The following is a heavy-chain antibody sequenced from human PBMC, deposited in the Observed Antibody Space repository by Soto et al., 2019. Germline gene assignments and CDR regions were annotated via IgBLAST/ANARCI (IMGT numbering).Heavy chain of an antibody. CDR1: GFTFSNAW. J-gene: IGHJ6*02. V-gene: IGHV3-15*07. Sequence: GGSLRLSCAASGFTFSNAWMNWVRQAPGKGLEWVGRIKSKTDGGTTDYAAPVKGRFTISRDDSKNTLYLQMNSLKTEDTAVYYCTTSHPKAIFGVVIPNYGMDVWGQGTTVTVSS. CDR3: TTSHPKAIFGVVIPNYGMDV. CDR2: IKSKTDGGTT. D-gene: IGHD3-3*01.